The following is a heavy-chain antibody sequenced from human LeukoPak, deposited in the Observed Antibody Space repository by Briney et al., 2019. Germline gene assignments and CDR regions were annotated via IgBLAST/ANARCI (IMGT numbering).Heavy chain of an antibody. V-gene: IGHV1-2*06. Sequence: ASVKVSCMASGYTFTGYAMHWVRQAPGQGLEWVGRLDPNSGGTNYAQDFQGRVTITRDTSINTAYMELSRLRSDDTAKYYCTRDLTISGPIGIWGQGTLVTVSA. D-gene: IGHD3-9*01. CDR2: LDPNSGGT. J-gene: IGHJ4*02. CDR3: TRDLTISGPIGI. CDR1: GYTFTGYA.